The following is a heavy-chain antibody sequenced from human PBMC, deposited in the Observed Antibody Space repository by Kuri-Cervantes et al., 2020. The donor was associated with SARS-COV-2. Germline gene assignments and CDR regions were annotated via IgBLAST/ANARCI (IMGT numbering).Heavy chain of an antibody. D-gene: IGHD3-9*01. V-gene: IGHV1-69*06. CDR3: ARHPGVLRYFDWLNFDY. CDR2: IIPIFGTA. J-gene: IGHJ4*02. CDR1: GHTFSSYA. Sequence: SVKVSCKASGHTFSSYAISWVRQAPGQELEWMGGIIPIFGTANYAQKFQGRVTITADKSTSTAYMELSSLRSEDTAVYYCARHPGVLRYFDWLNFDYWGQGTLVTVSS.